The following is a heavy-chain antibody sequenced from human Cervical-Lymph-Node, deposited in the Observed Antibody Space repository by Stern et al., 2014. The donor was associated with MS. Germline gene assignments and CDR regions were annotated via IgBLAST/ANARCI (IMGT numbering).Heavy chain of an antibody. Sequence: EVQLVESGGGVVQPGGSLRLSCAASGFTFSSQWMHWVRHAPGKGLVWVSRINSEGSSPTYADAMKGRFAISRDNAKKTLYLQMDSLRAEDTAVYYCARSNYGMDVWGQGTTVTVSS. D-gene: IGHD2-8*01. CDR2: INSEGSSP. V-gene: IGHV3-74*02. J-gene: IGHJ6*02. CDR1: GFTFSSQW. CDR3: ARSNYGMDV.